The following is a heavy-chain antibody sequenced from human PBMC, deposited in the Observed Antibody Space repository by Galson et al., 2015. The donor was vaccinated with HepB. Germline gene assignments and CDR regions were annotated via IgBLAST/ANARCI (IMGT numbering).Heavy chain of an antibody. CDR1: GFTFSGSA. V-gene: IGHV3-73*01. Sequence: SLRLSCAASGFTFSGSAMHWVRQASGKGLEWVGRIRSKANSYATAYAASVKGGFTISRDGSKKTAYLQMNSLKTEDTAVYFCTRRYCSSTSCYAGYNWFDPWGQGTLVTVSS. CDR3: TRRYCSSTSCYAGYNWFDP. CDR2: IRSKANSYAT. D-gene: IGHD2-2*01. J-gene: IGHJ5*02.